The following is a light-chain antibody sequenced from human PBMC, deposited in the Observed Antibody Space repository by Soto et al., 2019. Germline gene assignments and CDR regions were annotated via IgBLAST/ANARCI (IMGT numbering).Light chain of an antibody. V-gene: IGKV1-27*01. CDR1: QGIGSY. CDR2: TSS. CDR3: QKHDTAPLT. Sequence: DIQMTQSPSSLSASVGDRVTITCRASQGIGSYLSWYQQKPGKVPSLLIYTSSTLQSGVPSRFSGSGSGTDFNLTINSLQPEDVATYYCQKHDTAPLTFGGGTKVEIK. J-gene: IGKJ4*01.